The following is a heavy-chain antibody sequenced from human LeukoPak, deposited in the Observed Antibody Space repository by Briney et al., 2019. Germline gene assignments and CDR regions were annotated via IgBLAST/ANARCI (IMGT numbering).Heavy chain of an antibody. D-gene: IGHD4-17*01. V-gene: IGHV4-34*01. CDR3: TRMTTGHDY. Sequence: SETLSLTCAVSGVSFNDYYWSWVRQTPGKGLEWIGEINHSGYTNDSPSLKSRVTLSIDTSRKQLSLNLRSVTVADTGIYYCTRMTTGHDYWGQGTLVTVSS. J-gene: IGHJ4*02. CDR1: GVSFNDYY. CDR2: INHSGYT.